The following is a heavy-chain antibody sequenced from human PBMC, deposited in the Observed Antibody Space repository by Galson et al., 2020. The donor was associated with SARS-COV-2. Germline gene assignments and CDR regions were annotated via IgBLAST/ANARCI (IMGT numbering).Heavy chain of an antibody. D-gene: IGHD3-9*01. J-gene: IGHJ3*02. CDR3: AREAESGYDIVTGYYLSGAFDI. V-gene: IGHV3-21*01. Sequence: GGSLRLSCAASGFTFSSYSMNWVRQAPGKGLEWVSSITNSSSYIYYADSVKGRFTISRDNAKNSLYLQMNSLRAEDTAVYYCAREAESGYDIVTGYYLSGAFDIWGQGTRVTVSS. CDR1: GFTFSSYS. CDR2: ITNSSSYI.